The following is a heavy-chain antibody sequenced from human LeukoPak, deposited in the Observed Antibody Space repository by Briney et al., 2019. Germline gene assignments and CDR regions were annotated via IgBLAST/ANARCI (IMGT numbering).Heavy chain of an antibody. Sequence: ASVKVSCKASGYTFTGYYMHWVRQAPGQGLEWMGWINPNSGDTNYAQKFQGRVTITRDTSVCTAYMELSRLRSDDTTVYYCARDKGRDGYTAFDYWGQGTLVTVSS. CDR2: INPNSGDT. D-gene: IGHD5-24*01. CDR3: ARDKGRDGYTAFDY. J-gene: IGHJ4*02. V-gene: IGHV1-2*02. CDR1: GYTFTGYY.